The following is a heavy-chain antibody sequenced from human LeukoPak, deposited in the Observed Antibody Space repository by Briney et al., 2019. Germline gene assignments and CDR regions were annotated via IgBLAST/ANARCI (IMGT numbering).Heavy chain of an antibody. J-gene: IGHJ4*02. CDR2: ISGSGDNT. Sequence: GGSLRLSCAASGFTFSSYAMSWVRQPPGKGLEWVSGISGSGDNTYYADSVKGRFTISRDNAKNTLYLQMNRLRAEDTAVYYCARVSIGWYHFDYWGQGTLVTVSS. D-gene: IGHD6-19*01. V-gene: IGHV3-23*01. CDR1: GFTFSSYA. CDR3: ARVSIGWYHFDY.